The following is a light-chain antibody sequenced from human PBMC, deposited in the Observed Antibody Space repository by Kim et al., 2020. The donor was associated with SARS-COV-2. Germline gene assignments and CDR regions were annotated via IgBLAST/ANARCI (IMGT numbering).Light chain of an antibody. J-gene: IGLJ2*01. Sequence: VAAGKTARITCRGRNKGRKNVHWHQQRPGQAPVLVIYFDSDRPAGIPEPFSGSNSGNTATLTISRVEDGDEADYYCQVWDSAVVFGGGTQLTVL. V-gene: IGLV3-21*01. CDR1: NKGRKN. CDR3: QVWDSAVV. CDR2: FDS.